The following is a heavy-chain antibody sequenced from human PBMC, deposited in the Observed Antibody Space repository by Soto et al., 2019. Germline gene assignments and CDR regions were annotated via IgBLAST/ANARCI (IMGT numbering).Heavy chain of an antibody. D-gene: IGHD3-22*01. CDR1: GYSFTSYW. CDR3: ARSYYYDSSGYYWFDP. J-gene: IGHJ5*02. CDR2: IYPGDSDT. V-gene: IGHV5-51*01. Sequence: PGESLKLSCKGSGYSFTSYWIGWVRQMPGKGLEWMGIIYPGDSDTRYSPSFQGQVTISADKSISTAYLQWSSLKASDTAMYYCARSYYYDSSGYYWFDPWGQGTMVTVSS.